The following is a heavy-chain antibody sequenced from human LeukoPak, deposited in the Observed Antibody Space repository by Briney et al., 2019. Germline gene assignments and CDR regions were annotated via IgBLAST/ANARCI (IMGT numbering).Heavy chain of an antibody. CDR2: INHGGST. D-gene: IGHD3-22*01. V-gene: IGHV4-34*01. CDR3: ARVSSALGYFDY. J-gene: IGHJ4*02. CDR1: GGSFSDYY. Sequence: SETLSLTCAVYGGSFSDYYCSWIRQPPGKGLEWIGEINHGGSTNYNPSLKSRVTISVDTSKNQFSLKLSSVTAADTAVYYCARVSSALGYFDYWGQGTLVTVSS.